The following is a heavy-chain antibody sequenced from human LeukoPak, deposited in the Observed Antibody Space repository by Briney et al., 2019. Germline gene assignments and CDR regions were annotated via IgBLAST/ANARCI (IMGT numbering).Heavy chain of an antibody. D-gene: IGHD2-2*01. CDR2: MNPNSGNT. V-gene: IGHV1-8*02. J-gene: IGHJ5*02. CDR3: ARENDPYRSSTSCYPDNWFDP. Sequence: ASVKVSCKASGGTFSSYAISWVRQATGQGLEWMGWMNPNSGNTGYAQKFQGRVTMTRNTSISTAYMELSSLRSEDTAVYYCARENDPYRSSTSCYPDNWFDPWGQGTLVTVSS. CDR1: GGTFSSYA.